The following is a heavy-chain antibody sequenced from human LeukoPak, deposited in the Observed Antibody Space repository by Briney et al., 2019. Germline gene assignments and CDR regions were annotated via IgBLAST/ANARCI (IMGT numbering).Heavy chain of an antibody. J-gene: IGHJ4*02. Sequence: SQTLSLTCDIPRDSVSSTSAAWNSIRQSPSRGLEWLGRPCYESKWYTDYAVSVKSRISINPDTSKNQFSLQMNSVTPEDTAVYYCARVTSGYKSSFDYWGQGILVTVSS. CDR1: RDSVSSTSAA. V-gene: IGHV6-1*01. CDR2: PCYESKWYT. D-gene: IGHD5-12*01. CDR3: ARVTSGYKSSFDY.